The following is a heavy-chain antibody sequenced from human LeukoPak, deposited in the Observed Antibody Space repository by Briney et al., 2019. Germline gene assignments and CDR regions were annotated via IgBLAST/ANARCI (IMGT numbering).Heavy chain of an antibody. D-gene: IGHD5-24*01. CDR1: GFTFSSYE. Sequence: GGPLRLTCAASGFTFSSYEMDWVRRAPGKGLEWVSYIGSSGGSRYSADSVKGQFTSSRDNAKNSLYLQMNSLRVEDTAVYYCAREDGDAFDIWGQGTMVSVSS. CDR2: IGSSGGSR. J-gene: IGHJ3*02. V-gene: IGHV3-48*03. CDR3: AREDGDAFDI.